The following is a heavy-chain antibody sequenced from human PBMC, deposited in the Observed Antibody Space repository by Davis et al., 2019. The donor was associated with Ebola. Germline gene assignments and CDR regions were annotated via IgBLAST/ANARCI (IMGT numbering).Heavy chain of an antibody. V-gene: IGHV1-2*06. J-gene: IGHJ6*02. CDR3: ARGGLSMMVVPRDYYYGMDV. D-gene: IGHD2-21*01. CDR1: GYTFTSYY. CDR2: INPNSGDT. Sequence: ASVKVSCKASGYTFTSYYMHWVRQAPGQGLERMGRINPNSGDTNYAQKFQGRVTMTRDTSISTAYMELSRLRSDDTAVYFCARGGLSMMVVPRDYYYGMDVWGQGTTVTVSS.